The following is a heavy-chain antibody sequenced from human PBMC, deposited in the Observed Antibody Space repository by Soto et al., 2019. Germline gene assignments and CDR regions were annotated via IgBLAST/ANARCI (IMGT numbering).Heavy chain of an antibody. CDR1: GFTFKSFW. CDR2: MDIDGSTT. J-gene: IGHJ4*02. V-gene: IGHV3-74*01. Sequence: EVQLVESGGGLVQPGGSLRLSCAASGFTFKSFWMHWVRQVPGKGLEWVARMDIDGSTTSYADSVKGRFTISRDNAKNTLYLQMDSLRPEDTAVYYCARPFSGVSLAYNWGQGTLVTVSS. D-gene: IGHD6-25*01. CDR3: ARPFSGVSLAYN.